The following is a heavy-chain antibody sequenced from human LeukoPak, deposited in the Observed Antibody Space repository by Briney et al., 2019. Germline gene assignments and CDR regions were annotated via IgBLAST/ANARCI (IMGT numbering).Heavy chain of an antibody. V-gene: IGHV3-30*02. Sequence: PGGSLRLSCAASGFTFSGYGMHWVRQAPGKGLEWVAFIRYDGSNKYYADSVKGRFTISRDNSKNTPYLQMNSLRAEDTAVYYCAKALRIVGATDWFDPWGQGTLVTVSS. D-gene: IGHD1-26*01. CDR2: IRYDGSNK. CDR3: AKALRIVGATDWFDP. J-gene: IGHJ5*02. CDR1: GFTFSGYG.